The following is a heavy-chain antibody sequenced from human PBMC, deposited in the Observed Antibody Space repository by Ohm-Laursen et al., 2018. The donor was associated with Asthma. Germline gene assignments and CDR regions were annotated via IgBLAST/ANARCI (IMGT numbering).Heavy chain of an antibody. Sequence: SLRLSCTASGFTFNSYAMNWVRQAPGKGLEWVSTISASGSMSYHADSVKGRFTISRDNPKNTLYLQMNSLRAEDTAVYYCAKGTRKNGFDYWGQGTLVTVFS. CDR1: GFTFNSYA. CDR3: AKGTRKNGFDY. D-gene: IGHD2-8*01. J-gene: IGHJ4*02. CDR2: ISASGSMS. V-gene: IGHV3-23*01.